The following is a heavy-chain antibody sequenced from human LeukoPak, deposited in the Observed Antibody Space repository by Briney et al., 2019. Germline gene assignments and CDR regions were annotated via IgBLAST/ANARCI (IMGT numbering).Heavy chain of an antibody. Sequence: GGSLRLSCAASGFTVSSNYMSWVRQAPGKGLEWVSVIYSGGSTYYADSVKGRFTISRDNSKNTLYLQMNSLRAEDTAVYYCAKGSSSWYVEEYYFDYWGQGTLATVSS. CDR3: AKGSSSWYVEEYYFDY. CDR1: GFTVSSNY. D-gene: IGHD6-13*01. V-gene: IGHV3-53*01. J-gene: IGHJ4*02. CDR2: IYSGGST.